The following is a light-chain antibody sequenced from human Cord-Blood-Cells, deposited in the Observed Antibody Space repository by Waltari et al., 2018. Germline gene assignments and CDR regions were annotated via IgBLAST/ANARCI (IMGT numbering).Light chain of an antibody. V-gene: IGLV2-8*01. CDR1: SSDDGGYNY. J-gene: IGLJ3*02. CDR3: SSYAGSNNLV. CDR2: EVS. Sequence: QSALTQPPSASGSPGQSVTISSTRTSSDDGGYNYVSWYQQHPGKAPKLMIYEVSKRPSGVPDRFSGSKSGNTASLTVSGLQAEDEADYYCSSYAGSNNLVFGGGTKLTVL.